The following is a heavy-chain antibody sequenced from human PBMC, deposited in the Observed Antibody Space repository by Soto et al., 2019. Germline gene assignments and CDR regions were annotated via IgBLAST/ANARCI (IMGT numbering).Heavy chain of an antibody. V-gene: IGHV4-34*01. J-gene: IGHJ6*03. Sequence: SETLSLTCAVYGGSFSGYYWSWIRQPPGKGLEWIGEINHSGSANYNPSLKSRVTISVDTSKNQFSPKLSSVTAADTAVYYCARTPGLYSYYYYYMDVWGKGTTVTVSS. D-gene: IGHD1-1*01. CDR2: INHSGSA. CDR3: ARTPGLYSYYYYYMDV. CDR1: GGSFSGYY.